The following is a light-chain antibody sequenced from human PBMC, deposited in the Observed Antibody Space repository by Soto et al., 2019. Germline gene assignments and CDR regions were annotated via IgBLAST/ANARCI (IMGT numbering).Light chain of an antibody. V-gene: IGKV1-39*01. CDR1: QSISSY. CDR3: QQSSSTPWT. J-gene: IGKJ1*01. Sequence: DIQMTQSPSSLSASVGDRVTITCRASQSISSYLNWYQQKPGKAPKLLIYAASSLQSGVPSRFRGSGSGTDFTLTISSLQPEDFATYYCQQSSSTPWTFGQGTKVEIK. CDR2: AAS.